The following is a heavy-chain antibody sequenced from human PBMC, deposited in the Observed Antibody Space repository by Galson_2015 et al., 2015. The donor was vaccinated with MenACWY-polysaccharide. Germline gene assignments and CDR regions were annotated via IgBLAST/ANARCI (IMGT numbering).Heavy chain of an antibody. CDR3: AHFGPDWELSQ. Sequence: SLRLSCAGSAFTFSSYWMHWVRQVPGKGLVWVSRISTDGSFTGNADSVKGRFTISRDNAKNTLYLQMNSLRVEDTAVYFCAHFGPDWELSQWGQGTLVTDSS. CDR1: AFTFSSYW. CDR2: ISTDGSFT. V-gene: IGHV3-74*01. D-gene: IGHD1-7*01. J-gene: IGHJ4*02.